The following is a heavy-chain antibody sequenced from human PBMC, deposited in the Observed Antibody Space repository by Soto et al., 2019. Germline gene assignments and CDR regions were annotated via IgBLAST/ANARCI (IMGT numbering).Heavy chain of an antibody. CDR3: ARPGLTVPGTSFFDQ. Sequence: EVQLLESGGGLVQPGGSLRLSCAASGFAFNAYAMSWVRQAPGKGLEWVSAIGSDGTAIKYADSVKGRFTISKDNSRDTLYLQMNSLRDEDTDEYYCARPGLTVPGTSFFDQWGQGTLVTVSS. CDR2: IGSDGTAI. D-gene: IGHD6-19*01. V-gene: IGHV3-23*05. J-gene: IGHJ4*02. CDR1: GFAFNAYA.